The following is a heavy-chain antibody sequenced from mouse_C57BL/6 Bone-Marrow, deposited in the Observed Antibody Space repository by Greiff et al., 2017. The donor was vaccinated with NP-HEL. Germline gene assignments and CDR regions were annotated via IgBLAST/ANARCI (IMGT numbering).Heavy chain of an antibody. Sequence: EVKVVESGPGLAKPSQTLSLTCSVTGYSITSDYWNWIRKFPGNKLEYMGYISYSGSTYYNPSLKSRISITRDTSKNQYYLQLNSVTTEDTATYYCARHYGSSHWYFDVWGTGTTVTVSS. D-gene: IGHD1-1*01. CDR3: ARHYGSSHWYFDV. J-gene: IGHJ1*03. V-gene: IGHV3-8*01. CDR2: ISYSGST. CDR1: GYSITSDY.